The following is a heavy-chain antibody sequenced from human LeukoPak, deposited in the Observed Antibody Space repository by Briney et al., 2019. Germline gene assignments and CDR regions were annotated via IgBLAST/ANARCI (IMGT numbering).Heavy chain of an antibody. CDR1: GFTFSSYA. J-gene: IGHJ4*02. CDR2: ISGSGGST. V-gene: IGHV3-23*01. CDR3: ARLTDTDYFDY. Sequence: GESLRLSCAASGFTFSSYAMSWVRQAPGKGLEWVSAISGSGGSTYYADSVKGRFTISRDNSKNTLYLQMSSLRAEDTAVYYCARLTDTDYFDYWGQGTLVTVSS.